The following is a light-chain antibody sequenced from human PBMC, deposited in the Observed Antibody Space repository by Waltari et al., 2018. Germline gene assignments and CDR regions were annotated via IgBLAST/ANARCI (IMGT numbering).Light chain of an antibody. CDR1: ILGHQT. V-gene: IGLV3-1*01. J-gene: IGLJ3*02. CDR3: QAWDSNTV. Sequence: SFELTQRPSVSVSPGQTATITCSGSILGHQTSCWYQQKPGQSPVLVIYEDNKRPSGIPERFSGSNSGNTATLTISGTQSLDEADYYCQAWDSNTVFGGGTKLTVL. CDR2: EDN.